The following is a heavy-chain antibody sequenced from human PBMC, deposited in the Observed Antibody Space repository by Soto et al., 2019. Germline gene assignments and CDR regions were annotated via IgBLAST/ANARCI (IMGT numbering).Heavy chain of an antibody. CDR1: GYTFTTYD. D-gene: IGHD2-2*01. CDR3: ARYLQSSSVYGVDV. V-gene: IGHV1-18*04. Sequence: QVQLVQSGGEVKKPGASVKVSCKASGYTFTTYDITWVRQAPGQGLEWMGWISAYNGNTNYAQKLQGRVTLTADTSTSTAYMELRSLTSDDTAVYYCARYLQSSSVYGVDVWGQGTTVTVSS. CDR2: ISAYNGNT. J-gene: IGHJ6*02.